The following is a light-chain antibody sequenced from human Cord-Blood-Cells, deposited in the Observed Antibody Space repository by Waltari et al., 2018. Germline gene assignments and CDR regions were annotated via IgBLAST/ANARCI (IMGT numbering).Light chain of an antibody. CDR3: QQYNNWYS. CDR2: GAS. CDR1: QRVSSN. V-gene: IGKV3-15*01. J-gene: IGKJ2*03. Sequence: EIVMTQSPATLSVSPGERATLSCRASQRVSSNLAWYQQKPGQAPRLLIYGASTRATGIPVRFSGSGSGTEFTLTISSLQSEDFAVYYCQQYNNWYSFGQGTKLEIK.